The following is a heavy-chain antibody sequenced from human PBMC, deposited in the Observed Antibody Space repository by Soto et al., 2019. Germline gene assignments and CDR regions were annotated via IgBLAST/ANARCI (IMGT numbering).Heavy chain of an antibody. J-gene: IGHJ6*02. CDR2: IYYSGST. CDR1: GGSLSRGYYY. Sequence: SETLSLTCTVSGGSLSRGYYYWSWIRQPPGKGLEWIGYIYYSGSTYYNPSLKSRVTISVDTSKNQFSLKLSSVTAADPAVYYCARAPPVVTDVWGQGTTVTVSS. CDR3: ARAPPVVTDV. D-gene: IGHD5-18*01. V-gene: IGHV4-30-4*01.